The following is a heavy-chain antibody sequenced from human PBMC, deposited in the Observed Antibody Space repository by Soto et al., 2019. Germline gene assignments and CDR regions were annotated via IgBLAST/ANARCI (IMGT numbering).Heavy chain of an antibody. CDR3: AKETVLSGSWSYSFDV. CDR2: IGFTSGSS. J-gene: IGHJ3*01. Sequence: GGSLRLSCVVSTFNFNNCVMNWVRQTPGRGLEWVSTIGFTSGSSYYADSVKGRFAISRDTSKNTVILQMNSLTTEDTAIYYCAKETVLSGSWSYSFDVWGQGTVVTVTS. D-gene: IGHD3-3*01. V-gene: IGHV3-23*01. CDR1: TFNFNNCV.